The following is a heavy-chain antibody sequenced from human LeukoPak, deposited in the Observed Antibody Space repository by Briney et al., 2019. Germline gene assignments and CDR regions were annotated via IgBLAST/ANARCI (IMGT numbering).Heavy chain of an antibody. V-gene: IGHV3-21*01. Sequence: GGSLRLSCAASGFTFSSYSMNWVRQAPGKGLEWVSSISSSSSYIYYADSVKGRFTISRDNAKNSLYLQMNSLRAEDTAVYYCAKGADSSGWYSVAYYYMDVWGKGTTVTISS. D-gene: IGHD6-19*01. CDR3: AKGADSSGWYSVAYYYMDV. CDR1: GFTFSSYS. CDR2: ISSSSSYI. J-gene: IGHJ6*03.